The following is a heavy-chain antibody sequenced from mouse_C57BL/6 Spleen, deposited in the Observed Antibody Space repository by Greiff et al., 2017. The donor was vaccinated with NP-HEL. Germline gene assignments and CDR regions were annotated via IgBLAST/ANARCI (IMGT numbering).Heavy chain of an antibody. V-gene: IGHV3-6*01. J-gene: IGHJ2*01. CDR3: AIDYYCRVRGSYFDY. D-gene: IGHD1-1*01. Sequence: EVQLQESGPGLVKPSPSLSLTCSVTGYSITSGYIWTLIRQFPGNQPECMGCISYDGSTNYNPSLKNRISITRDTSKNQFSLPLNSVTTEDTATYYCAIDYYCRVRGSYFDYWGQGTTLSVSS. CDR1: GYSITSGYI. CDR2: ISYDGST.